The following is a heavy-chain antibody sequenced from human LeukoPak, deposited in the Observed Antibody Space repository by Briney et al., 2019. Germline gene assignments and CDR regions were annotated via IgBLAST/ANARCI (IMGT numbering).Heavy chain of an antibody. CDR3: TTGLAHY. CDR1: GFDFSSNY. Sequence: GGSLRLSCVGSGFDFSSNYMTWVRQAPGKGLEWVSTISTSGSTSYYADSVKGRFIISRDNSRDTLYLQMNSLGLEDTAKYFCTTGLAHYWGQRTMVTVST. CDR2: ISTSGSTS. J-gene: IGHJ4*02. V-gene: IGHV3-23*01.